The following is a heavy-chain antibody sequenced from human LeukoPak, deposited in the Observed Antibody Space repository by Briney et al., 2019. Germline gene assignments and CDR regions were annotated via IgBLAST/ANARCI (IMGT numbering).Heavy chain of an antibody. V-gene: IGHV3-48*04. CDR1: GFTLSSYS. CDR3: ARDMYYYDSSGYYDGNY. Sequence: GGSLRLSCAASGFTLSSYSMNWVRQAPGKGLEWVSYISSSSSTIYYADSVKGRYTISRDNAKNSLYLQMNSLRAEDTAVYYCARDMYYYDSSGYYDGNYWGQGTLVTVSS. CDR2: ISSSSSTI. D-gene: IGHD3-22*01. J-gene: IGHJ4*02.